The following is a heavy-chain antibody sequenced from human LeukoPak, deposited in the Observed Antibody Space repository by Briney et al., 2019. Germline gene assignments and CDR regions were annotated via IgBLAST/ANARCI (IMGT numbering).Heavy chain of an antibody. V-gene: IGHV3-23*01. CDR2: IDRSGGST. CDR1: GFSFNTYA. D-gene: IGHD4-17*01. Sequence: PGGSLRLSCAASGFSFNTYAMSWVRQAPGKGLEWVAAIDRSGGSTFYADSVKGRFTISKDNSKNTLYLQINSLRVDDTATYYCARGSHGEHDSWGQGTLVTVSS. CDR3: ARGSHGEHDS. J-gene: IGHJ5*01.